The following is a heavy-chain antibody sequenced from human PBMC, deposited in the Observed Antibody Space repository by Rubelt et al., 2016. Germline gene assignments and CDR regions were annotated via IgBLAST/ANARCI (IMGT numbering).Heavy chain of an antibody. D-gene: IGHD4-11*01. Sequence: QVQLVQSGAEVKKPGASVKVSCKASGYTFTSYYMHWVRQAPGQGLEWMGIINPSGGSTSYAQKCQGRVTMTRDTSTSTGYMELSSLRSEDTAVYYCASGSNPDWFDPWGQGTLVTVSS. CDR1: GYTFTSYY. CDR2: INPSGGST. CDR3: ASGSNPDWFDP. V-gene: IGHV1-46*01. J-gene: IGHJ5*02.